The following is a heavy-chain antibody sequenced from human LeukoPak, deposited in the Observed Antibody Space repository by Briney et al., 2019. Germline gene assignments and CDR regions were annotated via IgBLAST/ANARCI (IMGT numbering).Heavy chain of an antibody. CDR3: ARLGYCGGDCYF. CDR2: IFYSGST. D-gene: IGHD2-21*02. J-gene: IGHJ4*02. V-gene: IGHV4-39*01. CDR1: GSSISSNNYY. Sequence: SETLSLTCSVSGSSISSNNYYWGWIRQPSGKGLEWIGSIFYSGSTYYNPSLKSRVTISVDTSKNQFSLKLSSVTAADTAVYYCARLGYCGGDCYFWGQGTLVTVSS.